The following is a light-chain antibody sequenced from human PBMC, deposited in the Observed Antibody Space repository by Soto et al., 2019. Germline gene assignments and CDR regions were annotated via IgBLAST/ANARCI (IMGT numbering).Light chain of an antibody. J-gene: IGLJ2*01. V-gene: IGLV2-14*01. CDR1: RSDIGGYKY. CDR3: SSYPSSNTYVA. Sequence: QSALTQPASVSGSPGQSITISCTGTRSDIGGYKYVSWYQQHPGKAPKLMIYEVTNRPSGVSNRFSGSKSGNTASLTISGLQAEDEADYYCSSYPSSNTYVAFGGGTKLTVL. CDR2: EVT.